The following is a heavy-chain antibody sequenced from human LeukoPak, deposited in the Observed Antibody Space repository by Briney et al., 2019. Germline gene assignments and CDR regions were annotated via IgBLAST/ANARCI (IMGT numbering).Heavy chain of an antibody. D-gene: IGHD4-17*01. V-gene: IGHV4-34*01. Sequence: PSETLSLTCAVSGVSFNDYYWIWVRHTPGKRLEGIGEINHSGYTNDTPPLKSRVTLSSDTPRKQFSLNLSSVTVAHTGIYHCKRMTTGHDYWGQGTLVPVSS. CDR2: INHSGYT. J-gene: IGHJ4*02. CDR3: KRMTTGHDY. CDR1: GVSFNDYY.